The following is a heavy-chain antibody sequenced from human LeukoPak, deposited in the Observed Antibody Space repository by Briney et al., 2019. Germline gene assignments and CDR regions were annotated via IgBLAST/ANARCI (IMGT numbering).Heavy chain of an antibody. CDR1: GGSSSGYY. J-gene: IGHJ6*03. CDR2: INHSGST. Sequence: SETLSLTCAVYGGSSSGYYWSWIRQPPGKGLEWIGEINHSGSTNYNPSLKSRVTVSVDTSKNQFSLKLSSVTAADTAVYYCARAVNYYDSSGYYPYYYYMDVWGKGTTVTVSS. V-gene: IGHV4-34*01. CDR3: ARAVNYYDSSGYYPYYYYMDV. D-gene: IGHD3-22*01.